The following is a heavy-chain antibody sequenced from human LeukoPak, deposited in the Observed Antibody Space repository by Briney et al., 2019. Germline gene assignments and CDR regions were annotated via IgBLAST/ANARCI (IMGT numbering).Heavy chain of an antibody. V-gene: IGHV4-59*13. CDR2: MFRTGST. J-gene: IGHJ5*02. CDR1: GGSISSYY. D-gene: IGHD6-19*01. Sequence: PSETLSLTCTVSGGSISSYYWSWIRQPPGKGLEWFGYMFRTGSTNYNPSLKSRVTITPDTSKNQFSLRLTSVTAADTAVYYCAREGTYGWYNWFDPWGQGTLVTVSS. CDR3: AREGTYGWYNWFDP.